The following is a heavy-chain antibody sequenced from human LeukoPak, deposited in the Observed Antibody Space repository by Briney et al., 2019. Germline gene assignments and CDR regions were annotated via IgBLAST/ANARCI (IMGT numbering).Heavy chain of an antibody. V-gene: IGHV3-15*01. Sequence: GGSLRLSCAASGFTFSNAWMSWVRQAPGKGLEWVGRIKSKTDGGTTDYAAPVKGRFTISRDDSKNTLYLQMNSLKTEDTAVYYCTTIIDKVGGSYYPWAKPNNKNIDYWGQGTLVTVSS. J-gene: IGHJ4*02. CDR2: IKSKTDGGTT. CDR1: GFTFSNAW. CDR3: TTIIDKVGGSYYPWAKPNNKNIDY. D-gene: IGHD1-26*01.